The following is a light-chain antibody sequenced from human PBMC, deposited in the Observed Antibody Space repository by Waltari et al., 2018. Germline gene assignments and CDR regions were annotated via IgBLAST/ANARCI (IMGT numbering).Light chain of an antibody. V-gene: IGKV3-11*01. CDR1: QSVSSY. Sequence: EIVLTQFPATLSVSPGERATLPCSASQSVSSYLACYHQKPGHPPRLLIYDATNRATGIPARFSGSRSGTDFTLTISSLEPEDFAVYYCQQRSNWPPLTFGGGTKVEIK. CDR3: QQRSNWPPLT. CDR2: DAT. J-gene: IGKJ4*01.